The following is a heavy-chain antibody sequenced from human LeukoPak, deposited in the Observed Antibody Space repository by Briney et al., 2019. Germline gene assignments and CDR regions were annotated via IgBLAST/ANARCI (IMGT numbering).Heavy chain of an antibody. V-gene: IGHV1-2*02. CDR1: GYTFTGCF. J-gene: IGHJ4*02. CDR3: ARSAYNYGYVYFDH. D-gene: IGHD5-18*01. Sequence: ASVKGSCKASGYTFTGCFIHYVRQAPGQGLEWMRWIDPNSDNIRYSETFKDRVTMTRDTSTNTAYMELSWLRSDDTAVYYCARSAYNYGYVYFDHWGQGTLVIVSS. CDR2: IDPNSDNI.